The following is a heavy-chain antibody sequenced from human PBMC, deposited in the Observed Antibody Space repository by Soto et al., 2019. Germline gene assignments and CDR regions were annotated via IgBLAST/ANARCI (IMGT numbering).Heavy chain of an antibody. CDR2: ISAYNGNT. D-gene: IGHD2-2*01. CDR1: GYTFTSYG. V-gene: IGHV1-18*01. J-gene: IGHJ6*03. Sequence: QVQLVQSGAEVKKPGASVKVSCKASGYTFTSYGISWVRQAPGQGLEWIGWISAYNGNTNYAQKLQGRVTMTTDTSTSTAYMELRSLRSDDTAVYYCARGGYCSSTSCYGYYYYYMDVWGKGTTVTVSS. CDR3: ARGGYCSSTSCYGYYYYYMDV.